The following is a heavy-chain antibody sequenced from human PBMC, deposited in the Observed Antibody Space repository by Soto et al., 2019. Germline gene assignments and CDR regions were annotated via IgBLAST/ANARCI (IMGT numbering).Heavy chain of an antibody. CDR3: ASSGQVGGTDYFDY. V-gene: IGHV4-39*02. J-gene: IGHJ4*02. CDR1: GGSISSSSYY. D-gene: IGHD1-26*01. CDR2: IYYNGNT. Sequence: QLQLQESGPGLVKSSETLSLTCNVAGGSISSSSYYWGWIRQPPGKGLEWIGSIYYNGNTYDNPSLKSRVTMSVDTFENHFSLKLSSVTAADTAVYYCASSGQVGGTDYFDYWGQGTLVTVSS.